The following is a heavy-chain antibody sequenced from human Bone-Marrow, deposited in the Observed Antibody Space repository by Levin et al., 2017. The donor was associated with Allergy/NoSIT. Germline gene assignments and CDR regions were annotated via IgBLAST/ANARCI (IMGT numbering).Heavy chain of an antibody. CDR3: ARARYYDSSPFDY. CDR1: GFTFSSYA. Sequence: GGSLRLSCAASGFTFSSYAMHWVRQAPGKGLEWVAVISYDGSNKYYADSVKGRFTISRDNSKNTLYLQMNSLRAEDTAVYYCARARYYDSSPFDYWGQGTLVTVSS. CDR2: ISYDGSNK. D-gene: IGHD3-22*01. J-gene: IGHJ4*02. V-gene: IGHV3-30-3*01.